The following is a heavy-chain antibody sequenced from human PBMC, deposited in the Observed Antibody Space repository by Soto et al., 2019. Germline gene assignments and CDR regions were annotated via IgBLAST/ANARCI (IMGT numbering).Heavy chain of an antibody. Sequence: ASVKVSCKASGYTFTGYAMHWVRQAPGQRLEWMGWIDAGNGNTKYSQKFQGRVTITRDTSASTAYMELSSLRSEDTAVYYCARAVAVPADFDYWGQGTLVTVSS. CDR3: ARAVAVPADFDY. CDR1: GYTFTGYA. J-gene: IGHJ4*02. V-gene: IGHV1-3*01. CDR2: IDAGNGNT. D-gene: IGHD6-19*01.